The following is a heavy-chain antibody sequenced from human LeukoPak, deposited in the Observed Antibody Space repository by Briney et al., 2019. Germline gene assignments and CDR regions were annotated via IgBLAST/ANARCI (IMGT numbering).Heavy chain of an antibody. J-gene: IGHJ3*02. Sequence: PGGSLRLSCAASGFTFSSYWMHWVRQAPGKGLVWVSHINSDGSSTRYADSVKGRFTISRDNAKNTLYLQMNSLRTEDTALYYCAKDPAAIDISGSYYGGAFDIWGQGTMVTVSS. D-gene: IGHD1-26*01. V-gene: IGHV3-74*01. CDR3: AKDPAAIDISGSYYGGAFDI. CDR2: INSDGSST. CDR1: GFTFSSYW.